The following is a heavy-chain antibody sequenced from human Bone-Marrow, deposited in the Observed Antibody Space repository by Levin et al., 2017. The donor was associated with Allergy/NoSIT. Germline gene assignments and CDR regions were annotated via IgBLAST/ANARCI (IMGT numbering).Heavy chain of an antibody. V-gene: IGHV3-21*01. D-gene: IGHD2-15*01. CDR2: ISTSGTYM. CDR1: GFTFRSYT. CDR3: ASMGSTDSFDYFDC. J-gene: IGHJ4*02. Sequence: MPGGSLRLSCATSGFTFRSYTMNWVRQAPGMGLEWVSSISTSGTYMYYADSVKGRFSISRDNAKNSLYLQMSTLRVEDTAEYYCASMGSTDSFDYFDCWGQGTLVTVSS.